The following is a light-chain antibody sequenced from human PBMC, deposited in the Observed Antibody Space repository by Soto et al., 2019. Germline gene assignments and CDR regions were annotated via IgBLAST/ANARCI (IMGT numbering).Light chain of an antibody. Sequence: EIVLTQSPGTLSLSPGETATLSCRASQSVSSNNLAWYHQKPGQTPRLLLYGASSRATGIPDRFSGSASGTDFTLTISRLEPEDFAAYYCQQYDNSITFGQGTRLEIE. CDR1: QSVSSNN. V-gene: IGKV3-20*01. J-gene: IGKJ5*01. CDR2: GAS. CDR3: QQYDNSIT.